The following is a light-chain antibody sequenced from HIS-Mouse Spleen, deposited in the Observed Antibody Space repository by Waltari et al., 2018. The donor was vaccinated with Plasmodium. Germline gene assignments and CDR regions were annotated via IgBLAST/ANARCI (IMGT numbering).Light chain of an antibody. CDR3: QQYYSTPYT. J-gene: IGKJ2*01. CDR2: WES. Sequence: DIVMTQSPDSLAVSLGERATINCKSSQSVLYSSNNKNYLAWYQQKPGQPPKLLLYWESTRESGVPDRFSGSGSGTDFTLTISSLQAEDGAVYYCQQYYSTPYTFGQGTKLEIK. CDR1: QSVLYSSNNKNY. V-gene: IGKV4-1*01.